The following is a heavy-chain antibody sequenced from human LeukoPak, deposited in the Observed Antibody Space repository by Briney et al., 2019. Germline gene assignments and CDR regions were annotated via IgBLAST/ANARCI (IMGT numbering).Heavy chain of an antibody. D-gene: IGHD3-22*01. Sequence: PGGSLRLSCAASGFTFSSYSMNWVRQAPGKGLEWVSSISSSSSYIYYADSVKGQFTISRDNAKNSLYLQMNSLRAEDTAVYYCASFGPSTDSSGYFYWGQGTLVAVSS. CDR2: ISSSSSYI. CDR3: ASFGPSTDSSGYFY. J-gene: IGHJ4*02. CDR1: GFTFSSYS. V-gene: IGHV3-21*01.